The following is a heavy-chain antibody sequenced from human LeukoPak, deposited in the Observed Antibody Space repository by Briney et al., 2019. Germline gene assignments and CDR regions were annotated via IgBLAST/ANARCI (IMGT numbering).Heavy chain of an antibody. Sequence: GGSLRLSCAASGFTFSSYAMNWVRQAPGKGLEWVAVISYDGNNEYYADSVKGRFTISRDNSKNTLSLQMSSLRAEDTAVYYCARPPAPIAVAGIHYWGQGTLVTVSS. V-gene: IGHV3-30*04. D-gene: IGHD6-19*01. CDR2: ISYDGNNE. CDR1: GFTFSSYA. CDR3: ARPPAPIAVAGIHY. J-gene: IGHJ4*02.